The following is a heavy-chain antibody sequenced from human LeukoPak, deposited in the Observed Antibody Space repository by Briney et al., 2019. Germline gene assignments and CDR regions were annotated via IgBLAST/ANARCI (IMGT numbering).Heavy chain of an antibody. CDR1: GGSFSGYY. CDR2: INHGGST. CDR3: AGLPDTAMVTGVN. J-gene: IGHJ4*02. D-gene: IGHD5-18*01. Sequence: SETLSLTCAVYGGSFSGYYWSWIRQPPGKGLEWIGEINHGGSTNYNPSLKSRVTISVDTSKNQFSLKLSSVTAADTAVYYCAGLPDTAMVTGVNWGQGTLVTVSS. V-gene: IGHV4-34*01.